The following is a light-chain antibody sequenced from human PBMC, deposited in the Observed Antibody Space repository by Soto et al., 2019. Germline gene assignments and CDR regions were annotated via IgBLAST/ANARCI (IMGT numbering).Light chain of an antibody. Sequence: QSVLTQPASVSGSPGQSITISCTGTSSDVGGYNYVSWYQQHPGKAPKLMIYEVSNRPSGVSNRFSGSKSGNTASLTISGLQAEDEADYYCSSYTSSSNVVFGGGTKLTAL. V-gene: IGLV2-14*01. CDR3: SSYTSSSNVV. CDR2: EVS. CDR1: SSDVGGYNY. J-gene: IGLJ2*01.